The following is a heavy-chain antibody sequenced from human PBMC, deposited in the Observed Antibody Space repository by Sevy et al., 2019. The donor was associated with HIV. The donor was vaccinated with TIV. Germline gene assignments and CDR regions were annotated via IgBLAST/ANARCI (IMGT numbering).Heavy chain of an antibody. CDR2: FDPQRGKI. V-gene: IGHV1-24*01. CDR3: TTDVHLGDFRIWDD. Sequence: ASVKVSCKVFEYSLNELSIHWVRQAPGKGLEWMGGFDPQRGKIIYAQKFQGRVTMTEDTSTETAYMELSNLRSEDTAVYYCTTDVHLGDFRIWDDWGQGTRVTVSS. J-gene: IGHJ4*02. D-gene: IGHD4-17*01. CDR1: EYSLNELS.